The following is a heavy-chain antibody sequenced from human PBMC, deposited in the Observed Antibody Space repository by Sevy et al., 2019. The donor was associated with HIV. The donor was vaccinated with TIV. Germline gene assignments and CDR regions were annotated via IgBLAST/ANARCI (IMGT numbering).Heavy chain of an antibody. V-gene: IGHV3-23*01. CDR3: AKVSPRGYSYGPYFDY. CDR1: GFTFSSYA. CDR2: ISGGGGST. J-gene: IGHJ4*02. Sequence: GGSLRLSCAASGFTFSSYAMSWVRQAPGKGLEWVSAISGGGGSTYYADSVKGRFTTSRENSTNTLYLQMNSLGAEETAVYYCAKVSPRGYSYGPYFDYWGQGTLVTVSS. D-gene: IGHD5-18*01.